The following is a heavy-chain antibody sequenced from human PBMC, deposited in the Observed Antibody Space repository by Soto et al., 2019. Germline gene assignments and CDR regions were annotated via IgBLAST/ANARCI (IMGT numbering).Heavy chain of an antibody. D-gene: IGHD2-2*01. CDR3: ARDYVGAYCSSTSCYSDYYYGMDV. J-gene: IGHJ6*02. CDR1: S. V-gene: IGHV3-48*01. CDR2: ISSSSSTI. Sequence: SMNWVRQAPGKGLEWVSYISSSSSTIYYADSVKGRFTISRDNAKNSLYLQMNSLRAEDTAVYYCARDYVGAYCSSTSCYSDYYYGMDVWGQGNTVTVSS.